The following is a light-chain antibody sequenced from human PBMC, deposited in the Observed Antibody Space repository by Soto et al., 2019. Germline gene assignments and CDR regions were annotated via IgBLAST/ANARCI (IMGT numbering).Light chain of an antibody. CDR1: QNINRY. CDR2: DAS. J-gene: IGKJ5*01. V-gene: IGKV3-11*01. Sequence: EIVLTQSPATLSLSPGERATLSCRASQNINRYLAWYHQKPGQPPRLLIYDASTRATGIPARFSGSGSGTDFTLTISSLEHEDFAVYYCQQRSNWPITFGQGTRLEIK. CDR3: QQRSNWPIT.